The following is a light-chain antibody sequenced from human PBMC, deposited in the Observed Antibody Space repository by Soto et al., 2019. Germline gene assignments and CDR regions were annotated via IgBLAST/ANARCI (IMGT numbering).Light chain of an antibody. CDR3: QQYNSYRT. CDR1: QSISSW. CDR2: KAS. Sequence: DIQMTQSPSTLSASVGDRVTSTCRASQSISSWLAWYQQQPGKAPRLLIYKASSLAIGVPSRFSGSGSGTEFTLTITSLQPDDFATYYGQQYNSYRTFGQGTKVEIK. V-gene: IGKV1-5*03. J-gene: IGKJ1*01.